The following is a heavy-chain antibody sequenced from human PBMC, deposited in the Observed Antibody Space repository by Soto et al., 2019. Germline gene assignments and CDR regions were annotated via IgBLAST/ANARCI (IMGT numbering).Heavy chain of an antibody. CDR2: ISYDGSNK. D-gene: IGHD1-1*01. CDR1: GFTFSSYG. CDR3: AKERGYTWNDVIWWFDP. J-gene: IGHJ5*02. V-gene: IGHV3-30*18. Sequence: QVQLVESGGGVVQPGRSLRLSCAASGFTFSSYGMHWVRQAPGKGLEWVAVISYDGSNKYYADSVKGRFTISRDNSKNTLYLQMNSLRAEVTAVYYCAKERGYTWNDVIWWFDPWGQGTLVTVSS.